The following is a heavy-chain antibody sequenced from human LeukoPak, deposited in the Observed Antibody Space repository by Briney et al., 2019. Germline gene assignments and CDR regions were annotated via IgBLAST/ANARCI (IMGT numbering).Heavy chain of an antibody. CDR2: IIPILGIA. CDR1: GGTFSSYA. J-gene: IGHJ4*02. CDR3: ARDLKREYYYDSSGYYYYSGGEYDY. V-gene: IGHV1-69*04. D-gene: IGHD3-22*01. Sequence: ASVKVSCKASGGTFSSYAISWVRQAPGQGLEWMGRIIPILGIANYAQKFQGRVTITADKSTSTAYMELSSLRSEDTAVYYCARDLKREYYYDSSGYYYYSGGEYDYWGQGTLVTVSS.